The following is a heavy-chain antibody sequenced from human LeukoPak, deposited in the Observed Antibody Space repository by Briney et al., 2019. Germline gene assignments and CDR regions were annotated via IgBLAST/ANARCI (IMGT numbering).Heavy chain of an antibody. CDR3: ARGGYGLIYFQH. J-gene: IGHJ1*01. D-gene: IGHD6-25*01. Sequence: SETLSLTCTVSGGSISSYYWSWIRQPPGKGLEWIGYIYYSGSTNYNPSLKSRVTISVDTSNNQFSLKLSSVTAADTAVYYCARGGYGLIYFQHWGQGTLVTVSS. CDR1: GGSISSYY. CDR2: IYYSGST. V-gene: IGHV4-59*01.